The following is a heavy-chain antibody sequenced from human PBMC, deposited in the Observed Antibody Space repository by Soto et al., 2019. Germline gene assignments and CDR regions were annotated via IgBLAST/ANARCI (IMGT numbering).Heavy chain of an antibody. V-gene: IGHV1-18*01. D-gene: IGHD2-15*01. J-gene: IGHJ4*02. Sequence: QVQLVQSGVEVKKPGASVKVSCKASGYTFVSYSIHWVRQAPGQGLEWMGSIAAYNGNTFFAQKFQGRLTVTTDSSTKTAYMELTGLTSDDTAVYYCARSGGRSPDYWGQGTLVTVSS. CDR3: ARSGGRSPDY. CDR2: IAAYNGNT. CDR1: GYTFVSYS.